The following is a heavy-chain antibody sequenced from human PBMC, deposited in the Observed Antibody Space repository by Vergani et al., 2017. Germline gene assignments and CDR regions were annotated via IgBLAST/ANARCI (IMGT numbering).Heavy chain of an antibody. CDR1: GGSFSGYY. CDR3: ARAGYDCKDGMDV. D-gene: IGHD3-3*01. CDR2: INHSGST. Sequence: QVQLQQWGAGLLKPSETLSLTCAVYGGSFSGYYWSWIRQPPGKGLEWIGEINHSGSTNYNPSLKSRVTISVDTSKNQFSLKLSSVTAADTAVYYCARAGYDCKDGMDVWGQGTTVTVSS. J-gene: IGHJ6*02. V-gene: IGHV4-34*01.